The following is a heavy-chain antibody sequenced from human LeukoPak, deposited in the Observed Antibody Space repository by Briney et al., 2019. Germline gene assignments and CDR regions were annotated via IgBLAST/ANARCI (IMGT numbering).Heavy chain of an antibody. CDR2: INPNSGGT. J-gene: IGHJ3*01. V-gene: IGHV1-2*02. CDR1: GYTFTYYY. D-gene: IGHD6-19*01. Sequence: GASVKVSCKASGYTFTYYYMHWVRQAPGQGLEWMGWINPNSGGTNYAQKFQGRVTMTTDRSISTVYVELNRLKSDDTSVYYCARPRTGWLNDAFDLWGQGTVVTVSS. CDR3: ARPRTGWLNDAFDL.